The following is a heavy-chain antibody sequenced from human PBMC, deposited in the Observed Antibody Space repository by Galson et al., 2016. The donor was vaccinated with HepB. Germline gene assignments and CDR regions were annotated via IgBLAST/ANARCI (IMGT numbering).Heavy chain of an antibody. J-gene: IGHJ4*02. D-gene: IGHD5-18*01. CDR1: GFTFSWYS. Sequence: SLRLSCAASGFTFSWYSMHWVHQAPGKGLEWVALISYDGSNKYYADSVKGRFTISRDNSRNTLYLQMSSLRVEDTSVYFCVRQPTYGYPFDYWGQGTLVTVSS. CDR3: VRQPTYGYPFDY. V-gene: IGHV3-30*14. CDR2: ISYDGSNK.